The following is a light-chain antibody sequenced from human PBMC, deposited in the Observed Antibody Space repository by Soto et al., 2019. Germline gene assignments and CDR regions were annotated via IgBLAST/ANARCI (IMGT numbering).Light chain of an antibody. CDR3: GSYTTSSNYV. J-gene: IGLJ1*01. CDR1: SSDLGIYNY. V-gene: IGLV2-14*01. Sequence: QSVLTQPASVSGSPGQSIAISCSGSSSDLGIYNYVSWYQQHPGKVPKLIIFEVTNRPSGVSDRFSGSKSGNTASLTISGLRAEDGADYYCGSYTTSSNYVFGTGTKVTVL. CDR2: EVT.